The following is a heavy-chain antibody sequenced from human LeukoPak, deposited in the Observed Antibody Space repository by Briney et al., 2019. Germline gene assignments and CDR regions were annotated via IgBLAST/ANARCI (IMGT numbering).Heavy chain of an antibody. V-gene: IGHV3-53*01. Sequence: GGFLRLSCAASGLTVSSNSMSWVRQAPGKGLEWVSFIYSGGSTYYADSVKGRFTISRDNSKNTLYLQMNSLRADDTAVYYCARRAGAYSHPYDYWGQGTPVTVSS. D-gene: IGHD4/OR15-4a*01. J-gene: IGHJ4*02. CDR2: IYSGGST. CDR3: ARRAGAYSHPYDY. CDR1: GLTVSSNS.